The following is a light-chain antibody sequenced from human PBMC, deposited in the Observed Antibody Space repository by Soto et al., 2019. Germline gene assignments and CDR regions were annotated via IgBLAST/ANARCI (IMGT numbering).Light chain of an antibody. CDR1: HYVSSS. V-gene: IGKV1-5*03. Sequence: DIQMTQSPSTLSAFVGERVTITCRASHYVSSSLAWYQQKPGKAPKPMIYKTSILESGVPSRFSGSASGTEFTLRISSLQPDDFATYWCQQYNTYPWTFGEGTKVEIK. CDR3: QQYNTYPWT. J-gene: IGKJ1*01. CDR2: KTS.